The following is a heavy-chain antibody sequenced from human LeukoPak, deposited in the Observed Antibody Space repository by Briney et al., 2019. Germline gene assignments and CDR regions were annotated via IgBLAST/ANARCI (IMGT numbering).Heavy chain of an antibody. Sequence: GGSLRLSCAASGFTFSSYAMSWVRQAPGKGLEWVSAISGSGGSTYYADSVKGRFTISRDNSKNTLYLQMNSLRAEDTAVYYCAKDPQDYSNYERNYWGQGTLVTVSS. CDR3: AKDPQDYSNYERNY. V-gene: IGHV3-23*01. CDR2: ISGSGGST. CDR1: GFTFSSYA. J-gene: IGHJ4*02. D-gene: IGHD4-11*01.